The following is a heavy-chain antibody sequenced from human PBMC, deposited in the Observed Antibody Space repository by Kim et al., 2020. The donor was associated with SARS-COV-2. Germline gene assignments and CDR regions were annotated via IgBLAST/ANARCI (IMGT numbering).Heavy chain of an antibody. V-gene: IGHV4-39*01. CDR3: ARTTVTSDY. D-gene: IGHD4-17*01. Sequence: GSTYYNPSLKSRVTISVDPSKNQCSLKLSSVTAADTAVYYCARTTVTSDYWGQGTLVTVSS. J-gene: IGHJ4*02. CDR2: GST.